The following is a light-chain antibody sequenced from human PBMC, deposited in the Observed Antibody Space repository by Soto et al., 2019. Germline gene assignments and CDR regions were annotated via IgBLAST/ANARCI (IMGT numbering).Light chain of an antibody. V-gene: IGKV1-5*01. J-gene: IGKJ1*01. Sequence: DIQMTQSPSTLSASVGDRVTNTCRASQTISIYLAWCQQRPGEAPKLLIYDASTLESGVPARFSGSGSGTEFTLTISSLQPDDFATYYCQQYSSSSPTFGQGTKVDIK. CDR3: QQYSSSSPT. CDR1: QTISIY. CDR2: DAS.